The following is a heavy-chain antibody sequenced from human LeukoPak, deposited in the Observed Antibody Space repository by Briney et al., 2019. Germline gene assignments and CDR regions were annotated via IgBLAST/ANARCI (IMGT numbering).Heavy chain of an antibody. CDR3: ARPKYYDSSGTGAFDI. Sequence: GGSLRLSCAASGFTFSSYGMHWVRQAPGKGLEWVAVISYDGSNKYYADSVKGRFTISRDNSKNTLYLQMNSLRAEDTAVYYCARPKYYDSSGTGAFDIWGQGTMVTVSS. CDR1: GFTFSSYG. CDR2: ISYDGSNK. D-gene: IGHD3-22*01. J-gene: IGHJ3*02. V-gene: IGHV3-30*03.